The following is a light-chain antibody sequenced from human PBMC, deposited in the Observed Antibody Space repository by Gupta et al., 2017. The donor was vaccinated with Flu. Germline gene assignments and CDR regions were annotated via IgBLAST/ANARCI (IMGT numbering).Light chain of an antibody. Sequence: DIVLTQSPLSLPVTPGEPASISCRSSQSLLYKNGNNYFDWYLKKPGQSPQLLIYMGSYRAPGVPDRFSGSGSGTDFTLKIRRVEAEDVGVYYCMQRLQIPRTFGQGTKVEL. J-gene: IGKJ1*01. CDR1: QSLLYKNGNNY. CDR2: MGS. V-gene: IGKV2-28*01. CDR3: MQRLQIPRT.